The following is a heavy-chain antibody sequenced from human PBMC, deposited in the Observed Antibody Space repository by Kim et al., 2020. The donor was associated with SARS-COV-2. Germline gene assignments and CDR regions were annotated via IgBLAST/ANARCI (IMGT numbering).Heavy chain of an antibody. CDR3: AKVSRSGPITMVRGVIGAIDI. CDR2: IICNGGSA. J-gene: IGHJ3*02. V-gene: IGHV3-23*01. CDR1: GFTFSSYA. Sequence: GGSLRLSCAASGFTFSSYAMSWVRQAPGKGLEWVSAIICNGGSAYYADSVKGRFTISRDNSKNTLYLQMNSLRAEDTAVYYCAKVSRSGPITMVRGVIGAIDIWGQGTLVTVSS. D-gene: IGHD3-10*01.